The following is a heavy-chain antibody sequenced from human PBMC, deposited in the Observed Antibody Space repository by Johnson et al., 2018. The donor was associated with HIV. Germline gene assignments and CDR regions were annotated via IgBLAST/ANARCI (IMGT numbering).Heavy chain of an antibody. J-gene: IGHJ3*02. D-gene: IGHD4-23*01. CDR3: ARDPDDYGGRDAFDI. V-gene: IGHV3-30*04. Sequence: QVQLVESGGGVVQPGRSLRLSCAASGFTFSSYAMHWVRQAPGKGLEWVAVISYDGSNKYYADSVKGRFTISRDNSKNTLYLQMTSLRAEDTAVYYCARDPDDYGGRDAFDIWGQGTMVTVSS. CDR1: GFTFSSYA. CDR2: ISYDGSNK.